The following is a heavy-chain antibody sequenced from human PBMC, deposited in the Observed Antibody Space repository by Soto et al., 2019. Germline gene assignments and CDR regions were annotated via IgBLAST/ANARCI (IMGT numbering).Heavy chain of an antibody. Sequence: GGSLRLSCAGSGFAFSNAGINWVRQAPGKGLEWVGRIKSKALGGTTDFAAPVRGRFAITRDDSRNMAYMQMNSLNTEDTAVYYCTTYFNSTLIQVRFDYWGHGTLVTVSS. V-gene: IGHV3-15*07. D-gene: IGHD3-22*01. J-gene: IGHJ4*01. CDR3: TTYFNSTLIQVRFDY. CDR2: IKSKALGGTT. CDR1: GFAFSNAG.